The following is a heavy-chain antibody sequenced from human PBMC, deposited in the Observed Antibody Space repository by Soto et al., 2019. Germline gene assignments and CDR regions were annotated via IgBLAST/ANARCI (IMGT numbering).Heavy chain of an antibody. J-gene: IGHJ6*02. CDR3: AKDLPAMVLFYYYYYYGMDV. V-gene: IGHV3-30*18. Sequence: QVQLVESGGGVVQPGRSLRLSCAASGFTFSSYGMHWVRQAPGKGLEWVAVISYDGSNKYYADSVKGRFTISRDNSKNTLYLQMNSLRAEDTAVYYCAKDLPAMVLFYYYYYYGMDVWGQGTTVTVSS. CDR2: ISYDGSNK. CDR1: GFTFSSYG. D-gene: IGHD5-18*01.